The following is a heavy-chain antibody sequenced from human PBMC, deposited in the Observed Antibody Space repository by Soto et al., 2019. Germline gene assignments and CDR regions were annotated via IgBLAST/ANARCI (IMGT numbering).Heavy chain of an antibody. J-gene: IGHJ4*02. CDR3: AKDQSSTIAGRRGFDY. CDR2: ITGSGGSI. V-gene: IGHV3-23*01. CDR1: GCTFNSFA. Sequence: GGSLRLCCAASGCTFNSFAISCVRQAPRKGLEWVSGITGSGGSIYYADSVKGRFTISRDNSMNTLYLQMNSLRAEDTAVYYCAKDQSSTIAGRRGFDYWGQGALVTVSS. D-gene: IGHD6-6*01.